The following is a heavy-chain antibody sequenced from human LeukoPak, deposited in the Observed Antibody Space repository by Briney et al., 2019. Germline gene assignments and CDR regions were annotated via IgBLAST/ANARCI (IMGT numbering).Heavy chain of an antibody. Sequence: SETLSLTCTVSGGSISSYYWSWIRQPPGKGLEWIGYIYYSGSTNYNPSLKSRVTISVDTSKNQFSLKLSSVTAADTAGYYCARICGGDCNNWFDPWGQGTLVTVSS. V-gene: IGHV4-59*01. CDR1: GGSISSYY. D-gene: IGHD2-21*02. CDR3: ARICGGDCNNWFDP. CDR2: IYYSGST. J-gene: IGHJ5*02.